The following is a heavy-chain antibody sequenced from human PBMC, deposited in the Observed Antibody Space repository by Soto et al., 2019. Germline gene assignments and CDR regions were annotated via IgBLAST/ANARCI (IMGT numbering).Heavy chain of an antibody. D-gene: IGHD3-3*01. J-gene: IGHJ4*02. CDR1: GFSLSTSGGG. V-gene: IGHV2-5*02. CDR2: IYWDDDK. Sequence: SGPTLVNPTQTLTLTCTFSGFSLSTSGGGVGWIRQPPGKALQFLALIYWDDDKRYSPSLKRRLTMTMDTSKNQVVLTMTNMHTVETGTSYGAHRVPGGYYDCGGTLNYWGQGALVTVSS. CDR3: AHRVPGGYYDCGGTLNY.